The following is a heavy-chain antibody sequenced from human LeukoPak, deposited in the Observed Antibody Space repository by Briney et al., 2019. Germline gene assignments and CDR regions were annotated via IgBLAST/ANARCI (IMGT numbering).Heavy chain of an antibody. CDR3: AREDGSGSYAIGY. CDR1: GYTVSSNY. V-gene: IGHV3-66*01. D-gene: IGHD3-10*01. Sequence: PGGSLRLSCAASGYTVSSNYMSGVRQAPGRGLEWVSVIYSGGSTYHADSVKGRFTISRDNSKNTLYLQMNSLRAEHTAVYYCAREDGSGSYAIGYWGQGTLVTVSS. J-gene: IGHJ4*02. CDR2: IYSGGST.